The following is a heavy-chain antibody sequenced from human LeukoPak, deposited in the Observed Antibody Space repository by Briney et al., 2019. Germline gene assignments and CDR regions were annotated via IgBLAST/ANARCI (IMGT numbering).Heavy chain of an antibody. V-gene: IGHV4-59*08. D-gene: IGHD3-10*01. J-gene: IGHJ4*02. CDR3: ARKPIFASGRHWYYFDN. CDR1: GGSISYYY. CDR2: IYYSGST. Sequence: SETLSLTCTVSGGSISYYYWSWIRQPPGKGLELIGYIYYSGSTNYNPSLKSRVTISVDTSKNQFSLKLNSVTAADTAVYYCARKPIFASGRHWYYFDNWGQGTLVTVSS.